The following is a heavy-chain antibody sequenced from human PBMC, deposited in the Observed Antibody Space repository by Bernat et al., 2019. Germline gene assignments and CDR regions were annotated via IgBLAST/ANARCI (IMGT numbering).Heavy chain of an antibody. Sequence: QLQLQESGSGLVKPSQTLSLTCAVSGGSISSGGYSWSWIRQPPGKGLEWIGYIYHSGSTYYNPSLKSRVTISVDSSKNQFSLKLSSVTAADTAVYYCAGTTVTIATLRAYAFDIWGQGTMVTVSS. CDR3: AGTTVTIATLRAYAFDI. CDR1: GGSISSGGYS. V-gene: IGHV4-30-2*01. CDR2: IYHSGST. J-gene: IGHJ3*02. D-gene: IGHD4-17*01.